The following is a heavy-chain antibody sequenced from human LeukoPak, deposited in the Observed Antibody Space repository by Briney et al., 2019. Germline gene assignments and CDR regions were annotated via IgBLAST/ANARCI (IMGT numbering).Heavy chain of an antibody. D-gene: IGHD6-6*01. V-gene: IGHV1-2*06. J-gene: IGHJ3*02. CDR1: GYTFTDYY. CDR2: IDPDSGGT. Sequence: GASVKVSCKASGYTFTDYYIHWLRQAPGQSFEWMGRIDPDSGGTRSAHKFQGRVTVTRDTSISTVYMELRWLMSDDAAVYYCARGPSSGAFDIWGQGTMVTVSS. CDR3: ARGPSSGAFDI.